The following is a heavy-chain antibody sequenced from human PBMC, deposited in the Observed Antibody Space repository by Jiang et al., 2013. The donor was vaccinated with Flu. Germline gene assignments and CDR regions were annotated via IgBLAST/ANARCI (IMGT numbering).Heavy chain of an antibody. CDR3: ARAGGGVTTWTGNYFDP. CDR1: GDSVSSNSAA. V-gene: IGHV6-1*01. CDR2: TYYRSKWYN. D-gene: IGHD3/OR15-3a*01. J-gene: IGHJ5*02. Sequence: QTLSLTCAISGDSVSSNSAAWNWIRQSPSRGLEWLGRTYYRSKWYNDYAVSVKSRITINPDTSKNQFSLQLNSVTPEDTAVYYCARAGGGVTTWTGNYFDPWGQGTLVTVSS.